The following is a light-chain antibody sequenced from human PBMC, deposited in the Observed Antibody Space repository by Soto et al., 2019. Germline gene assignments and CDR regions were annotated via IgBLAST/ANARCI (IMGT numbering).Light chain of an antibody. Sequence: QSALTQPASVSGSPGQSVTISCTGTSKDVGRYKYVSWYQQQPGKPPRLIIYGVTYRPSGVSNRFSGSKSANTASLTISGLQAEDEGDYYCSSYTGDRVYVMFGGGTKLTVL. CDR3: SSYTGDRVYVM. J-gene: IGLJ3*02. CDR1: SKDVGRYKY. V-gene: IGLV2-14*01. CDR2: GVT.